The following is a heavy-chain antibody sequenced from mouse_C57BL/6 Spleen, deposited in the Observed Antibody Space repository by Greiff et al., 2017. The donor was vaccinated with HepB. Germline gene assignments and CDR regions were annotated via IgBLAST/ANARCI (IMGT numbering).Heavy chain of an antibody. D-gene: IGHD2-3*01. Sequence: EVQRVESGGGLVKPGGSLKLSCAASGFTFSDYGMHWVRQAPEKGLEWVAYISSGSSTIYYADTVKGRFTIARDNAKNTLFLQMTSLRSEDTAMYYCASFYDCYYDAMDYWGQGTSVTVSS. CDR3: ASFYDCYYDAMDY. J-gene: IGHJ4*01. CDR2: ISSGSSTI. V-gene: IGHV5-17*01. CDR1: GFTFSDYG.